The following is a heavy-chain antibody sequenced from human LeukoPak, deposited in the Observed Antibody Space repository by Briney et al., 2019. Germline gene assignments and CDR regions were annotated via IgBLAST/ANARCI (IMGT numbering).Heavy chain of an antibody. D-gene: IGHD2-15*01. J-gene: IGHJ3*02. CDR3: ARSRPSRYCSGGSCTHHAFDI. Sequence: GGSLRLSCAASGFTFSDYYMSWIRQAPGKGLEGVSYISSSGSTIYYAYSVKGRFTISRDNDKNSLYLQMNRLGAEDTAVYYCARSRPSRYCSGGSCTHHAFDIWGQGTMVTVSS. CDR1: GFTFSDYY. CDR2: ISSSGSTI. V-gene: IGHV3-11*04.